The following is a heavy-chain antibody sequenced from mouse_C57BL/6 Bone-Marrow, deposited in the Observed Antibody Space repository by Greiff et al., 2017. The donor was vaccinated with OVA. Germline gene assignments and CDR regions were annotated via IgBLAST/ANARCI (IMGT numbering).Heavy chain of an antibody. D-gene: IGHD2-4*01. J-gene: IGHJ2*01. CDR3: ARNDYDYDDDYYFDY. CDR2: INPSSGYT. CDR1: GYTFTSYT. V-gene: IGHV1-4*01. Sequence: QVHVKQSGAELARPGASVKMSCKASGYTFTSYTMHWVKQRPGQGLEWIGYINPSSGYTKYNQKFKDKATLTADKSSSTAYMQLSSLTSEDSAVYYCARNDYDYDDDYYFDYWGQGTTLTVSS.